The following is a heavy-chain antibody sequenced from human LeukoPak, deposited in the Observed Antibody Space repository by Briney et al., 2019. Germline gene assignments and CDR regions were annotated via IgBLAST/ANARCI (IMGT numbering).Heavy chain of an antibody. CDR2: TFPGGSDT. CDR1: GYNFTPYW. CDR3: ARQGTMIVGDY. V-gene: IGHV5-51*01. J-gene: IGHJ4*02. D-gene: IGHD3-22*01. Sequence: GESLKISCKASGYNFTPYWIGWVRQMPGKGLEWMGITFPGGSDTKYSPPFQGLVTMSADRSTSTAYLQWSSLKASDTAMYYCARQGTMIVGDYWGQGTLVTVSS.